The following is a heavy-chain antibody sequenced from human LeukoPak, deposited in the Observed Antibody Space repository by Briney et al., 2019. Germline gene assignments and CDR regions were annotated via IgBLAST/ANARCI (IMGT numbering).Heavy chain of an antibody. D-gene: IGHD6-13*01. CDR3: ARGIAAAGISPYYYYYYYMDV. CDR1: GGSISSYY. Sequence: SETLSLTCTVSGGSISSYYWSWIRQPPGKGLEWIGYIYYSGSTNYNPSLKSRVTISVDTSKNQFSLKLSSVTAADTAVYYCARGIAAAGISPYYYYYYYMDVWGKGTTVTVSS. V-gene: IGHV4-59*01. J-gene: IGHJ6*03. CDR2: IYYSGST.